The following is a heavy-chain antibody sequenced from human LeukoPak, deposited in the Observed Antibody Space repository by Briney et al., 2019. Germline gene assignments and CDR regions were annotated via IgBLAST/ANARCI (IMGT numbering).Heavy chain of an antibody. CDR3: AKDLYYYGSGSYYNFGSDFDY. V-gene: IGHV3-23*01. J-gene: IGHJ4*02. CDR2: ISGSGGST. CDR1: GFSFSNYA. D-gene: IGHD3-10*01. Sequence: GSLRLSCAASGFSFSNYAMSWVRQAPGKGLEWVSAISGSGGSTYYADSVKGRFTISRDNSKNTLYLQMNSLRAEDTAVYYCAKDLYYYGSGSYYNFGSDFDYWGQGTLVTVSS.